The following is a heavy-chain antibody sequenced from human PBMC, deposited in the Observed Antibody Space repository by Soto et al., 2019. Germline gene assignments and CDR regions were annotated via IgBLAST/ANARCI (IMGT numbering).Heavy chain of an antibody. V-gene: IGHV3-23*01. D-gene: IGHD3-3*01. CDR2: ISGSGGST. Sequence: PGGSLRLSCAASGFTFSSYAMSWVRQAPGKGLEWVSAISGSGGSTYYADSVKGRFTISRDNSKNTLYLQMNSLRAEDTAVYYCAKAQPLRFLGWSRVTYYYYYMDVWGKGTTVTVSS. CDR1: GFTFSSYA. J-gene: IGHJ6*03. CDR3: AKAQPLRFLGWSRVTYYYYYMDV.